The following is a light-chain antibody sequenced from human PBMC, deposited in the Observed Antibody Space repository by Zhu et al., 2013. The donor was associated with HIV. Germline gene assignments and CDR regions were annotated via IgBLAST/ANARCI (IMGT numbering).Light chain of an antibody. V-gene: IGKV1-39*01. CDR1: QSVSSY. Sequence: DIQMTQSPSTLSASIGDRVTISCRASQSVSSYLNWYQHKPGKAPKLLIYGVSILQSGVPSRFSGSGSGTDFTLTINSLQPEDFATYYCQQSYSLPPTFGQGTKLEIK. CDR3: QQSYSLPPT. J-gene: IGKJ2*01. CDR2: GVS.